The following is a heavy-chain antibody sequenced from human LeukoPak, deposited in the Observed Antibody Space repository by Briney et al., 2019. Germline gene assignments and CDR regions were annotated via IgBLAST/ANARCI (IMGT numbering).Heavy chain of an antibody. D-gene: IGHD5-24*01. J-gene: IGHJ4*02. CDR3: ARRGRDGYNFDY. V-gene: IGHV3-13*01. CDR1: GFTFSSYD. CDR2: IGTAGDT. Sequence: GGSLRLSCAASGFTFSSYDMHWVRQATGKGLEWVSAIGTAGDTYYPGSVKGRFTISRENDKNSLYLQMNSLRAGDTAVYYCARRGRDGYNFDYWGQGTLVTVSS.